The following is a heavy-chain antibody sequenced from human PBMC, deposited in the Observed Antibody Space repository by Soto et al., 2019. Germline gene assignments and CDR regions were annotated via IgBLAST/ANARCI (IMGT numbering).Heavy chain of an antibody. Sequence: EVQLVESGGGLVQPGRSLRLSCAASGFTFDDYAMHWVRQAPGKGLEWVSGISWNSGSIGYADSVKGRFTISRDNAKNSLYLQMNSLRAEDTAVYYCVRDRTLLVPTSIDYWGHGTLVTVSS. CDR3: VRDRTLLVPTSIDY. V-gene: IGHV3-9*01. J-gene: IGHJ4*01. D-gene: IGHD3-3*01. CDR2: ISWNSGSI. CDR1: GFTFDDYA.